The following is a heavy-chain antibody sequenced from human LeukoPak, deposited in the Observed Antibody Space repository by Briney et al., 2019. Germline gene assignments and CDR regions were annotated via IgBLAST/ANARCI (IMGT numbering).Heavy chain of an antibody. J-gene: IGHJ5*02. CDR3: ARSPHNSAWYEKWFDP. D-gene: IGHD6-19*01. V-gene: IGHV4-4*08. CDR1: GGSISTYY. CDR2: ISASGGT. Sequence: PSETLSLTCTVSGGSISTYYWSWIRQSPGKGLEWIADISASGGTNYNPSLESRVTVSIDSSKNQFSLKLSSMTAADTAVFYCARSPHNSAWYEKWFDPWGQGTLVTVSS.